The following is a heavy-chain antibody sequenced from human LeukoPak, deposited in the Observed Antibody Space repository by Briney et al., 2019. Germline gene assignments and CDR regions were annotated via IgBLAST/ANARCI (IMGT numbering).Heavy chain of an antibody. Sequence: ASVKVPCKASGYTFTSYGISWVRQAPGRGLEWMGWISAYNGNTNYAQKLQGRVTMTTDTSTSTAYMELRSLRSDDTAVYYCARDCTSTSCPYYYYYYMDVWGKGTTVTVSS. CDR2: ISAYNGNT. CDR1: GYTFTSYG. D-gene: IGHD2-2*01. J-gene: IGHJ6*03. CDR3: ARDCTSTSCPYYYYYYMDV. V-gene: IGHV1-18*01.